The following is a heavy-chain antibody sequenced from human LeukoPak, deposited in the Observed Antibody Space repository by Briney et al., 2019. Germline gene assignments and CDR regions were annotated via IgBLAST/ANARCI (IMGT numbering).Heavy chain of an antibody. CDR1: GGSISSSSYY. V-gene: IGHV4-39*01. D-gene: IGHD3-9*01. CDR2: IYYSGST. CDR3: ARPYYDILTGYYNDAFDI. Sequence: SETLSLTCTVSGGSISSSSYYWGWIRQPPGKGLEWIGGIYYSGSTYYNPSLKGRVTISVDTSKNQFSLKLSSVTAADTAVYYCARPYYDILTGYYNDAFDIWGQGTMVTVSS. J-gene: IGHJ3*02.